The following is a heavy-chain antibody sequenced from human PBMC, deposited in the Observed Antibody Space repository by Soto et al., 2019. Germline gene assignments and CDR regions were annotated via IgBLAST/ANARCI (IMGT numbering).Heavy chain of an antibody. V-gene: IGHV3-23*01. CDR1: GFTFSNFA. J-gene: IGHJ4*02. Sequence: EVQLLESGGGLVQPGGSLRLSCAASGFTFSNFAMTWVRQAPGKGLEWVSDISGDGGRTYYADSVKGRFTISRDESLTTLYLQMNSLRVEDTAVYYCAREFVVVAAATGTHFDYWGQGTPVTVSS. D-gene: IGHD2-2*01. CDR3: AREFVVVAAATGTHFDY. CDR2: ISGDGGRT.